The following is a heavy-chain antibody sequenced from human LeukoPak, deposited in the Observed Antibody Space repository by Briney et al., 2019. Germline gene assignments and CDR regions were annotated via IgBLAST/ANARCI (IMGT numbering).Heavy chain of an antibody. Sequence: PSETLSLTCTVSGYSISSGYYWGWIRQPPGKGLEWIGSIYHSGSTNYNPSLKSRVTISVDTSKNQFSLKLSSVTAADTAVYYCATLGYSYGTDYWGQGTLVTVSS. CDR3: ATLGYSYGTDY. J-gene: IGHJ4*02. CDR1: GYSISSGYY. CDR2: IYHSGST. D-gene: IGHD5-18*01. V-gene: IGHV4-38-2*02.